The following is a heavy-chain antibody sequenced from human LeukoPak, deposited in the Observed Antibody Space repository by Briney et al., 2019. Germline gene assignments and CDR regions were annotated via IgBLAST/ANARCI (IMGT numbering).Heavy chain of an antibody. Sequence: PSETLSLTCTLSGGSISSSSYYWGWIRQPPGKGLEWIGSIYYSGSTYYNPSLKSRVTISVDTSKNQFSLKLSSVTAADTAVYYCARQSDYYGSGSYNYWGQGTLVTVSS. V-gene: IGHV4-39*01. J-gene: IGHJ4*02. CDR2: IYYSGST. CDR3: ARQSDYYGSGSYNY. D-gene: IGHD3-10*01. CDR1: GGSISSSSYY.